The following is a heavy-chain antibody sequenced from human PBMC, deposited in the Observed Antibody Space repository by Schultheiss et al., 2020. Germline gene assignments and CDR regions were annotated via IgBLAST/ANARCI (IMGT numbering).Heavy chain of an antibody. CDR3: ARDGFYGDYCDY. Sequence: SETLSLTCTVSGASISSGSYYWGWIRQPPGKGLEWIGSIYYTGNTYYNPSLKSRVTISVDTSNNQFSLKLSSVTAADTAVYYCARDGFYGDYCDYWGQGTLVTVSS. D-gene: IGHD4-17*01. J-gene: IGHJ4*02. CDR2: IYYTGNT. CDR1: GASISSGSYY. V-gene: IGHV4-39*07.